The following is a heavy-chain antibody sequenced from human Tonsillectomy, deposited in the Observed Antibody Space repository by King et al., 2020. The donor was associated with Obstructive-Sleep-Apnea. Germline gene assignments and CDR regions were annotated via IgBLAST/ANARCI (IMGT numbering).Heavy chain of an antibody. Sequence: VQLQQWGAGLLKPSETLSLTCAVYGGSFSGYYWTWIRQPPGKGLEWIGQINHSGSTNYNPSLKSRVTISVDTSKSQFSLMLSSVTAADTAVYYCARDYYGSGRYLFSYYGMDVWGQGTTVTVSS. CDR3: ARDYYGSGRYLFSYYGMDV. CDR2: INHSGST. D-gene: IGHD3-10*01. V-gene: IGHV4-34*01. CDR1: GGSFSGYY. J-gene: IGHJ6*02.